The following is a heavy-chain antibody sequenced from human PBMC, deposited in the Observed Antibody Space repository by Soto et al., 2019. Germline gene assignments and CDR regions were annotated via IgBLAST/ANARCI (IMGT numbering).Heavy chain of an antibody. J-gene: IGHJ3*02. Sequence: PSEALSLTCTVSGGSISSYYWSWIRQPPGKGLEWIGYIYYSGSTNYNPSLKSRVTISVDTSKNQFSLKLSSVTAADTAVYYCARLNHYDFWSGYSNSGDAFDIWGQGTMVTVSS. V-gene: IGHV4-59*01. CDR2: IYYSGST. CDR3: ARLNHYDFWSGYSNSGDAFDI. CDR1: GGSISSYY. D-gene: IGHD3-3*01.